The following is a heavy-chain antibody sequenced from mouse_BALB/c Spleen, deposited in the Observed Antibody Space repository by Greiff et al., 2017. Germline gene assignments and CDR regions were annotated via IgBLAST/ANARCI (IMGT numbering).Heavy chain of an antibody. V-gene: IGHV1-14*01. CDR1: GYTFTSYV. CDR2: INPYNDGT. J-gene: IGHJ3*01. CDR3: ARKGWLRPFAY. D-gene: IGHD2-2*01. Sequence: VQLQQSGPELVKPGASVKMSCKASGYTFTSYVVHWVKQKPGQGLEWIGYINPYNDGTKYNEKFKGKATLTSDKSSSTPYMDLSSLTSEDSAVYYCARKGWLRPFAYWGQGTLVTVSA.